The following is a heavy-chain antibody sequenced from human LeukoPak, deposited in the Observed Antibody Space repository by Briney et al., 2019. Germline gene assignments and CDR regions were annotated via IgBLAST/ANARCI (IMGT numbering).Heavy chain of an antibody. Sequence: GASVKVSCKASGYTFTGYYMHWVRQAPVQGLEWMGWINPNSGGTNYAQKFQGRVTMTRDTSISTAYMGLSRLRSDDTAVYYCATERHGDWFDPWGQGTLVTVSS. CDR3: ATERHGDWFDP. CDR2: INPNSGGT. D-gene: IGHD1-1*01. CDR1: GYTFTGYY. J-gene: IGHJ5*02. V-gene: IGHV1-2*02.